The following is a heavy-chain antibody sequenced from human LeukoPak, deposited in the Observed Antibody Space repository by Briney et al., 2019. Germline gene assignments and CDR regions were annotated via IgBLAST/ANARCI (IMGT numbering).Heavy chain of an antibody. J-gene: IGHJ3*02. D-gene: IGHD3-9*01. CDR2: ISSSSSTI. CDR3: AKDPQRVYYDILTGPDAFDI. V-gene: IGHV3-48*04. CDR1: GFTFSSYS. Sequence: GGSLRLSCAASGFTFSSYSMNWVRQAPGKGLGWVSYISSSSSTIYYADSVKGRFTISRDNAKNSLYLQMNSLRAEDTAVYYCAKDPQRVYYDILTGPDAFDIWGQGTMVTVSS.